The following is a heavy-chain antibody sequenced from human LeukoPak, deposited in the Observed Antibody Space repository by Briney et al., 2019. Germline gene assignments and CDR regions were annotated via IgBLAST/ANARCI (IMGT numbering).Heavy chain of an antibody. D-gene: IGHD3-10*01. V-gene: IGHV3-30*18. Sequence: PGRSLRLSCAASGFTFSSFAMHWVRQAPGKGLEGVAVLSYDGSNEYYADSVKGRFTISRDNSKNTLDLQMNSLRAEDTAVYYCAKMEDRLTLTRGVIIGGDWGQGTLVTVSS. CDR1: GFTFSSFA. J-gene: IGHJ4*02. CDR3: AKMEDRLTLTRGVIIGGD. CDR2: LSYDGSNE.